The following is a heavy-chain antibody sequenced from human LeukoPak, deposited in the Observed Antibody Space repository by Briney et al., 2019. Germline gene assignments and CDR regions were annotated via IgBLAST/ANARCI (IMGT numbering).Heavy chain of an antibody. CDR2: IYYSGST. V-gene: IGHV4-39*07. CDR1: GDSISSNSYC. CDR3: ASVRGYSSGWYASGFDP. J-gene: IGHJ5*02. D-gene: IGHD6-19*01. Sequence: SETLSLTCSVSGDSISSNSYCWGWIRQPPGKGLETIGAIYYSGSTNYNPSLKSRVTISLDTSKNQFSLKLTSVTAADTAVYYCASVRGYSSGWYASGFDPWGQGTLVTVSS.